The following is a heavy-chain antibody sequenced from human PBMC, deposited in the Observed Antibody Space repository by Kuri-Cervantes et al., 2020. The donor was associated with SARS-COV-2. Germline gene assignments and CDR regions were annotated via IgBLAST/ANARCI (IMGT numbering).Heavy chain of an antibody. V-gene: IGHV1-2*02. CDR1: GYTFTSYS. D-gene: IGHD6-19*01. CDR3: ASVQWLAAFDI. J-gene: IGHJ3*02. CDR2: INPNSGGT. Sequence: ASVQVSCKASGYTFTSYSISWVRQAPGQGLEWMGWINPNSGGTNYAQKFQGRVTMTRDTSISTAYMELSRLRSDDTAVYYCASVQWLAAFDIWGQGTMVTVSS.